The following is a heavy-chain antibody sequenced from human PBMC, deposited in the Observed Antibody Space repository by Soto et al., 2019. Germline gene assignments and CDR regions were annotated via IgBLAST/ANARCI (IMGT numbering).Heavy chain of an antibody. V-gene: IGHV1-3*01. J-gene: IGHJ3*02. CDR3: AICGDFYDALDI. D-gene: IGHD2-21*02. Sequence: QVQLVQSGAEVKKPGASVKVSCKASGYTFTSYAMHWVRQAPGQRLEWMGWINAGNGNTKYSQKFQGRVTITRDTSASTAYMELSSLRSEDTAVYYCAICGDFYDALDIWGQGTMVTVSS. CDR2: INAGNGNT. CDR1: GYTFTSYA.